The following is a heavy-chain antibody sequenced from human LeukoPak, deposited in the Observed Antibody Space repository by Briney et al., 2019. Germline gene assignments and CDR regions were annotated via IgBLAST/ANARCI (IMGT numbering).Heavy chain of an antibody. Sequence: PGGSLRLSCAASGFPFSTYSMHWVRQPPGKGLVWVSRISPDGNSRSYADSVKGRFIISRDNAKNTLSPQMNSLTADDTAVYYCARDGGLLPDNWGKGTLVTVSS. CDR2: ISPDGNSR. D-gene: IGHD2-21*02. V-gene: IGHV3-74*01. J-gene: IGHJ4*02. CDR1: GFPFSTYS. CDR3: ARDGGLLPDN.